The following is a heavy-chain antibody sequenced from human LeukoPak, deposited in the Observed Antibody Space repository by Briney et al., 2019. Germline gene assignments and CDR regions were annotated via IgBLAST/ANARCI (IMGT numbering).Heavy chain of an antibody. CDR2: ISAYNGNT. CDR1: GYTFTSYG. Sequence: GASVKVSCKASGYTFTSYGISWVRQAPGQGLEWMGWISAYNGNTNYAQKLQGRVTMTTDTSTSTAYMELRSLRSDDTAVYYCARVAYYDILTGPVDYWGQGTLVTVSS. D-gene: IGHD3-9*01. CDR3: ARVAYYDILTGPVDY. V-gene: IGHV1-18*01. J-gene: IGHJ4*02.